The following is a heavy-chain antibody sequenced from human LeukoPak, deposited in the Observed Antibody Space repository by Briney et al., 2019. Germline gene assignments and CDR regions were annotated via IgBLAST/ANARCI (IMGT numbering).Heavy chain of an antibody. CDR3: AKDPGYSYGRGFDY. CDR2: ISYDGSNK. D-gene: IGHD5-18*01. V-gene: IGHV3-30-3*01. Sequence: GRSLRLSCAASGFTFSSYAMHWVRQAPGKGLEWVAVISYDGSNKYYADSVKGRFTISRDNSKNTLYLQMNSLRAEDTAVYYCAKDPGYSYGRGFDYWGQGTLVTVSS. J-gene: IGHJ4*02. CDR1: GFTFSSYA.